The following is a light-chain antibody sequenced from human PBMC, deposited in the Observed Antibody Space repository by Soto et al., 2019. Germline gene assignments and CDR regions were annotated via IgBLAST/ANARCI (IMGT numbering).Light chain of an antibody. CDR2: DVT. Sequence: QSALAQPRSVSGSPGQSVTISCSGTGNDVGGYNYVSWYQQHPGKAPKVMIYDVTKRPSGVPDRFSGSKSGNTASLTISGLQAEDEADYYCCSYAGSYTWVFGGGTKLTVL. CDR1: GNDVGGYNY. V-gene: IGLV2-11*01. J-gene: IGLJ3*02. CDR3: CSYAGSYTWV.